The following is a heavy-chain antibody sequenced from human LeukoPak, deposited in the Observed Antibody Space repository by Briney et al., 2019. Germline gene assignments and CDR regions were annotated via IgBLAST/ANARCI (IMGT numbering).Heavy chain of an antibody. CDR2: INHSGST. CDR3: ARDRPYDSSGYLDY. V-gene: IGHV4-34*01. Sequence: SETLSLTCAVYGGSFSGYYWSWIRQPPGKGLEWIGEINHSGSTNYNPSLKSRVTISVDTSKNQFSLKLSSVTAADTAVYYCARDRPYDSSGYLDYWGQGTLVTVSS. CDR1: GGSFSGYY. D-gene: IGHD3-22*01. J-gene: IGHJ4*02.